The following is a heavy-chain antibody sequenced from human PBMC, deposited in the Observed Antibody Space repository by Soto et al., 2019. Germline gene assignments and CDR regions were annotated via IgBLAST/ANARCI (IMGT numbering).Heavy chain of an antibody. CDR2: SSNSGTFS. CDR3: ARSGDNYNRLDY. V-gene: IGHV3-11*06. CDR1: GFTFSDYY. J-gene: IGHJ4*02. Sequence: LRLSCEGSGFTFSDYYISWIRQAPGKGLEWISYSSNSGTFSRYADSVKGRFYISRDNTKNLLYLQMNSLRDEDTAVYYCARSGDNYNRLDYWGQGT. D-gene: IGHD1-1*01.